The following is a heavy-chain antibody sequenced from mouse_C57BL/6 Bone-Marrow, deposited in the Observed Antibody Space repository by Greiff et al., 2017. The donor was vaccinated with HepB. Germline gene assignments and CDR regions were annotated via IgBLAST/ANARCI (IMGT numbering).Heavy chain of an antibody. CDR1: EYEFPSHD. Sequence: EVKLMESGGGLVQPGESLKLSCESNEYEFPSHDMSWVRKTPEKRLELVAAINSDGGSTYYPDTMERRFIISRDNTEKTLYLQMSSLRSEDTALYYCARDDGYYPLAYWGQGTLVTVSA. V-gene: IGHV5-2*01. CDR2: INSDGGST. J-gene: IGHJ3*01. D-gene: IGHD2-3*01. CDR3: ARDDGYYPLAY.